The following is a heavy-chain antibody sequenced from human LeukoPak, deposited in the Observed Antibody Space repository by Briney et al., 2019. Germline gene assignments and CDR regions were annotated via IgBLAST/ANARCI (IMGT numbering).Heavy chain of an antibody. Sequence: GGSLRLSCAASGFTFSSYAMSWVRQTPGKGLEWVSAISGSGGSTYYADSVKGRFTISRDNSKNTLYLQMNSLRAEDTAVYYCARDRACSSTSCFPYYYYGMDVWGQGTTVTVSS. J-gene: IGHJ6*02. V-gene: IGHV3-23*01. CDR2: ISGSGGST. CDR3: ARDRACSSTSCFPYYYYGMDV. CDR1: GFTFSSYA. D-gene: IGHD2-2*01.